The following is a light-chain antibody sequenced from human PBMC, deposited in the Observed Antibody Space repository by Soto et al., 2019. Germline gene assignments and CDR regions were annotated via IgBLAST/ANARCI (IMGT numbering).Light chain of an antibody. J-gene: IGKJ1*01. Sequence: ESVLTQSPGTLSLSPGEGATLSCRASQSVSSSFFAWYQQRPGQAPRLLIYATSTRATGIPDRFSGSGSGTDFTLTISRLEPEDFAVYYCQQYDTSPWTFGQGTKVDIK. CDR3: QQYDTSPWT. CDR1: QSVSSSF. CDR2: ATS. V-gene: IGKV3-20*01.